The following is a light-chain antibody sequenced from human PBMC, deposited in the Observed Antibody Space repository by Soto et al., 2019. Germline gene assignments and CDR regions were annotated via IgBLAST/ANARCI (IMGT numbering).Light chain of an antibody. CDR2: DAS. V-gene: IGKV3-20*01. CDR3: QQYDSSPQA. J-gene: IGKJ1*01. Sequence: EIVLTQSPGTLSLSQGERATLTCRASQSVSNSLLAWYQQKPGKAPRLLIYDASTRATGIPDRFSGSGSGTDFTLTISRLEPEDFALYYCQQYDSSPQAFGQGTKVDIK. CDR1: QSVSNSL.